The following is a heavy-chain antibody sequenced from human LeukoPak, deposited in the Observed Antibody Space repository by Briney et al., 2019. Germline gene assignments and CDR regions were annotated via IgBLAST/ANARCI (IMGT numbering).Heavy chain of an antibody. Sequence: ASVNVSCTASGYTFTGYYIDWVRQPPGQGLEWMGCITPNSGGTKYGQKFQGRVTMTRDTSISTAYMELSSLRSDDTAVYYCARVLRWNYVEDAFDIWGQGTMVTVSS. CDR1: GYTFTGYY. D-gene: IGHD1-7*01. V-gene: IGHV1-2*02. J-gene: IGHJ3*02. CDR2: ITPNSGGT. CDR3: ARVLRWNYVEDAFDI.